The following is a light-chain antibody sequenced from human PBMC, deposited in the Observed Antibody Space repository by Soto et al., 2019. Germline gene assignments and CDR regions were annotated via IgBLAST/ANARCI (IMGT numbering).Light chain of an antibody. CDR3: MQARQFS. V-gene: IGKV2-28*01. J-gene: IGKJ4*01. CDR2: LGS. Sequence: DIVMTQSPLSLPVTPGEPASISCRSSQSLLHSNGYNYLDWYLQKPGQSPQLLIYLGSNRASEVPDRFNGSGSDTDFTLKIIRMEAEDVGVYNCMQARQFSFGGGTKVEIK. CDR1: QSLLHSNGYNY.